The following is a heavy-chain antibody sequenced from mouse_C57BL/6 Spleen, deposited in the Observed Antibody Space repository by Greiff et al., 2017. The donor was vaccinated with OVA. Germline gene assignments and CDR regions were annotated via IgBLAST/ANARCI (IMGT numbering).Heavy chain of an antibody. CDR3: TRALYYGSLYYFDY. CDR1: GYTFTDYE. D-gene: IGHD1-1*01. J-gene: IGHJ2*01. CDR2: IDPETGGT. V-gene: IGHV1-15*01. Sequence: LVESGAELVRPGASVTLSCKASGYTFTDYEMHWVKQTPVHGLEWIGAIDPETGGTAYNQKFKGKAILTADKSSSTAYMELRSLTSEDSAVYYGTRALYYGSLYYFDYWGQGTTLTVSS.